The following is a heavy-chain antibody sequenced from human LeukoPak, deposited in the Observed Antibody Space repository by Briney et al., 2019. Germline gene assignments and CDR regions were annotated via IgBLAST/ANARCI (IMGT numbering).Heavy chain of an antibody. CDR1: GFTFSSSW. D-gene: IGHD3-22*01. V-gene: IGHV3-7*01. Sequence: PGGSLRLSCAASGFTFSSSWMGWARQAPGKGLEWVANIKEDGSWKHYAVSVRGRFTISRDNAKNSLYLQMNSLRAEDTAVYYCARGAPRNGVYDSSGVNRFDYWGQGTLVTVSS. CDR3: ARGAPRNGVYDSSGVNRFDY. J-gene: IGHJ4*02. CDR2: IKEDGSWK.